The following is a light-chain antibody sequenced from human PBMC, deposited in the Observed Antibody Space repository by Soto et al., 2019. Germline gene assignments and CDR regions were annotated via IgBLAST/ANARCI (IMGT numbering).Light chain of an antibody. CDR2: GAS. Sequence: EIVLTQSPGTLSLSPGERATLSCRASQSVSSTYLAWYQQKPGQAPRLLIYGASSRATGIPDRFSVSGSGTDFTLTISRLEPEDFAVYYCQQYDSSPRTFGQVTKVEIK. J-gene: IGKJ1*01. CDR3: QQYDSSPRT. V-gene: IGKV3-20*01. CDR1: QSVSSTY.